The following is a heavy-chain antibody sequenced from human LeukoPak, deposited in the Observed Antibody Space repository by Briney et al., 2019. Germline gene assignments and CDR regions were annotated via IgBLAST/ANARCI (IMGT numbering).Heavy chain of an antibody. V-gene: IGHV3-64*01. CDR3: ARGRPYYYDRSGYSSRMDV. D-gene: IGHD3-22*01. CDR1: GFTFSNYA. Sequence: GSLRLSCAASGFTFSNYAMHWVRQAPGKGLEYVSAISSDGGSIYYPSSVKGRFTISRDNSKNTLYLQMGSLRAEDMAVYYCARGRPYYYDRSGYSSRMDVWGQGTTVTVSS. J-gene: IGHJ6*02. CDR2: ISSDGGSI.